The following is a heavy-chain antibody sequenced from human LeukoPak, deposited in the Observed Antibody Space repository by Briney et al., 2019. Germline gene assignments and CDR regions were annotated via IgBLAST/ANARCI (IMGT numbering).Heavy chain of an antibody. CDR1: GGTFSSYA. V-gene: IGHV1-69*05. CDR3: ARRVKGPYYFDY. CDR2: IIPIFGTA. Sequence: GASVKVSCKASGGTFSSYAISWVRQAPGQGLEWMGGIIPIFGTADYAQKFQGRVTITTDESTNTAYMELSSLRSEDTAVYYCARRVKGPYYFDYWGQGTLVTVSS. J-gene: IGHJ4*02.